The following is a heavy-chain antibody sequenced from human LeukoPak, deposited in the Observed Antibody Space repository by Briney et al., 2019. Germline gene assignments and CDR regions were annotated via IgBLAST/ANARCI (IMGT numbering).Heavy chain of an antibody. D-gene: IGHD3-3*01. Sequence: GGSLRLSCAASGFTFSSYEMNWVRQAPGKGLEWVSYISSSGSTIYYADSVKGRFTISRDNAKNSLYLQMNRLRAEDTAVYYCARVGLGYDFWSGSYYYMDVWGKGTTVTVSS. CDR1: GFTFSSYE. CDR3: ARVGLGYDFWSGSYYYMDV. CDR2: ISSSGSTI. J-gene: IGHJ6*03. V-gene: IGHV3-48*03.